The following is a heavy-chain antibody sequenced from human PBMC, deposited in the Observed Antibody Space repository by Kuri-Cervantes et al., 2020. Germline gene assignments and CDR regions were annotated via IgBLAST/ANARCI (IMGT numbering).Heavy chain of an antibody. Sequence: ASVKVSCKASGYTFTSYDINWVRQATGQGLEWMGWMNPNSGNTGYAQKFQGRVTMTRDTSISTAYMELSRLRSDDTAVYYCARTYYDYVWDFDYWGQGTLVTVSS. J-gene: IGHJ4*02. CDR3: ARTYYDYVWDFDY. CDR2: MNPNSGNT. V-gene: IGHV1-8*01. D-gene: IGHD3-16*01. CDR1: GYTFTSYD.